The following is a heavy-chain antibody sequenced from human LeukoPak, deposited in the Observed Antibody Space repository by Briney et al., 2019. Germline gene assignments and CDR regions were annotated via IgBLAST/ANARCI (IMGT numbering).Heavy chain of an antibody. Sequence: GGSLRLSCVASGFTFSSHAMTWVRQAPGKGLQWVSSIHENGGNTYYADSVKGRFTISRDNSKNTLYLQMNSLRAEDTAVYYCAKIGETWIQLWLQHPFDYWGQGTLVTVSS. CDR2: IHENGGNT. CDR3: AKIGETWIQLWLQHPFDY. CDR1: GFTFSSHA. V-gene: IGHV3-23*01. J-gene: IGHJ4*02. D-gene: IGHD5-18*01.